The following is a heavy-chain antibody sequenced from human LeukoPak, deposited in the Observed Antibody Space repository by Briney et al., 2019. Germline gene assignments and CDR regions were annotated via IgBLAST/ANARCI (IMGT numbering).Heavy chain of an antibody. V-gene: IGHV1-2*02. J-gene: IGHJ4*02. CDR3: ARVGYYYDSSGSTGYFDY. CDR2: INPNNGDT. CDR1: GYIFTTYF. D-gene: IGHD3-22*01. Sequence: ASVKVSCKASGYIFTTYFIHWVRQAPGQGLEWMGWINPNNGDTNYVQKFQGRVTMTRDTSTSTVYMELSSLRSEDTAVYYCARVGYYYDSSGSTGYFDYWGQGTLVTVSS.